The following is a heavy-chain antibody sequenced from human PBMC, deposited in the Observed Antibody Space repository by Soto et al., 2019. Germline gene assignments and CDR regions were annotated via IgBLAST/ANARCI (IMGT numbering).Heavy chain of an antibody. CDR3: ARFSLFMIVAYDY. CDR2: IYYSGST. J-gene: IGHJ4*02. V-gene: IGHV4-39*01. CDR1: GGSISSSSYY. Sequence: SETLSLTCTVSGGSISSSSYYWGWIRQPPGKGLEWIGSIYYSGSTYYNPSLKSRVTISVDTSRNQFSLKLSSVTAADTAVYYCARFSLFMIVAYDYWGQGPLVTVSS. D-gene: IGHD3-22*01.